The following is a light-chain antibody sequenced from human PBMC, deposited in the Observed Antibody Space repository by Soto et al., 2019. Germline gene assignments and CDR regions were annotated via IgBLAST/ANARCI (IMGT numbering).Light chain of an antibody. CDR1: QSISSN. CDR2: AAS. V-gene: IGKV1-39*01. CDR3: RQSYSTPFT. J-gene: IGKJ3*01. Sequence: DIQMTQSPSSLPASVGDRVTIACRAGQSISSNLNWYQQRPGKAPELLIFAASSLQSGVPSRFSGSGSGTDFTLTISSLQPADFATYYCRQSYSTPFTFGPGTRVDLK.